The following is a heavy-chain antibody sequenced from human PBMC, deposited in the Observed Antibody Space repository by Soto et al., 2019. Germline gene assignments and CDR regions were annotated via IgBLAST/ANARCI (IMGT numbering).Heavy chain of an antibody. CDR2: TYYRSKWYN. D-gene: IGHD3-16*01. CDR1: GDSVSDNSAA. Sequence: SQTLSLTCAISGDSVSDNSAAWNWIRQSPSRGLEWLGRTYYRSKWYNDYAVSVKSRITVTPDTSKNQFSLHLNSVTPEGTAVYYCAREFPYYASSDSYLDYWGQGALVTVSA. V-gene: IGHV6-1*01. CDR3: AREFPYYASSDSYLDY. J-gene: IGHJ4*02.